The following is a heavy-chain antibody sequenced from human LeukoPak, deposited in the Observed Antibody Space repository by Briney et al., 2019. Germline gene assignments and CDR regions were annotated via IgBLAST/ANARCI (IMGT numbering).Heavy chain of an antibody. CDR1: GITFSSYG. V-gene: IGHV3-33*01. D-gene: IGHD4-23*01. Sequence: GRSLRLSCAASGITFSSYGMHWVSQDPGEWLEWVAVIWYDGSNKYYADSVKGRFTISRDNSKDTLYLQMNSLRAEDTAVYYCALLNYGGNHGVDYWGQGTLVTVSS. CDR2: IWYDGSNK. J-gene: IGHJ4*02. CDR3: ALLNYGGNHGVDY.